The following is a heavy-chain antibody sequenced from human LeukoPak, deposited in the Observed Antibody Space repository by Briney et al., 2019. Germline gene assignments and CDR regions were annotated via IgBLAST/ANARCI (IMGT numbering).Heavy chain of an antibody. Sequence: GGSLRLSCAASGFMFSFDWMLWARHTSGKGLMWVSRINNDGSSVSYADSVKGRFSISRDNAKNTLYLQMNSLRDEDTGVYYCVTNPIGGTNSWGQGTLVTVSS. CDR1: GFMFSFDW. CDR2: INNDGSSV. V-gene: IGHV3-74*01. J-gene: IGHJ4*02. D-gene: IGHD1-7*01. CDR3: VTNPIGGTNS.